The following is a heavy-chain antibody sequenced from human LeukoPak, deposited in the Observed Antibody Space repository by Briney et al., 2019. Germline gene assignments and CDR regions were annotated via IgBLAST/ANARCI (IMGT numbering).Heavy chain of an antibody. CDR1: GFTVSSNY. CDR3: AKDFDSSGYSPVNFDY. CDR2: IYSGGST. Sequence: GGSLRLSCAASGFTVSSNYMSWVRQAPGKGLEWVSVIYSGGSTYYADSVKGRFTISRDNAKNSLYLQMNSLRAEDTALYYCAKDFDSSGYSPVNFDYWGQGTLVTVSS. V-gene: IGHV3-53*05. J-gene: IGHJ4*02. D-gene: IGHD3-22*01.